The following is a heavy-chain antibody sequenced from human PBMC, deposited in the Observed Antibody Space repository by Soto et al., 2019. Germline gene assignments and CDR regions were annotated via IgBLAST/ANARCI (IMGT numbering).Heavy chain of an antibody. V-gene: IGHV3-74*01. Sequence: GGSLRLSCAASGFTFSSYWMYWVRQAPGKGLVWVSRINSDGSTTNYADSVKGRFTISRDNAKNTLYLQMNSLRAEDTAVYFCARANSDCGSGCSTFYFDYWGQGTLVTVSS. D-gene: IGHD2-21*02. J-gene: IGHJ4*02. CDR1: GFTFSSYW. CDR2: INSDGSTT. CDR3: ARANSDCGSGCSTFYFDY.